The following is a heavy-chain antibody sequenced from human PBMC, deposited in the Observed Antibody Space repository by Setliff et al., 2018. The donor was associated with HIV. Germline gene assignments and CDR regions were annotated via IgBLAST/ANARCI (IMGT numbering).Heavy chain of an antibody. CDR1: GFMFGDNAW. CDR2: IKRKADGGTT. J-gene: IGHJ4*02. D-gene: IGHD2-15*01. CDR3: TTDGGYCGGSKCPDIVFDY. Sequence: GGSLRLSCTASGFMFGDNAWMSWVRQAPGKGLEWVGRIKRKADGGTTDYAAPVKGRFTISRDDSKNTLYLQMNSLKTEDTAVYYCTTDGGYCGGSKCPDIVFDYWGQGTLVTVSS. V-gene: IGHV3-15*01.